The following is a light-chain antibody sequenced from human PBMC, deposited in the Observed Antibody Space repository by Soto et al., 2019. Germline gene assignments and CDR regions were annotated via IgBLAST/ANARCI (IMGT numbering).Light chain of an antibody. CDR3: QQYNNWPSIT. J-gene: IGKJ5*01. CDR2: GAS. V-gene: IGKV3-15*01. CDR1: QNIISN. Sequence: VMSQSPATLSVSPGERATLSCRANQNIISNLAWCQQKPGQAPRLLIYGASTRATGVPARFSGSGSGTEFTLTISSLQSEDFAVYYCQQYNNWPSITFGQGTRLE.